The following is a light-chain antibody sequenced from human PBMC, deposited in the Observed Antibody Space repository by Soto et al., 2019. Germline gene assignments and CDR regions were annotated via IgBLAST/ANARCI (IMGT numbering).Light chain of an antibody. CDR2: GNN. V-gene: IGLV1-40*01. CDR1: SSNIGAVYD. Sequence: QSVLTQPPSVAGAPGQRVTISCTGSSSNIGAVYDVHWYQQLPGTAPKLIMYGNNNRPSGVPDRFSGSKSGTSASLAITGLQAEDEADYYCQSYDSSLRSVVFGGGTKVTVL. CDR3: QSYDSSLRSVV. J-gene: IGLJ2*01.